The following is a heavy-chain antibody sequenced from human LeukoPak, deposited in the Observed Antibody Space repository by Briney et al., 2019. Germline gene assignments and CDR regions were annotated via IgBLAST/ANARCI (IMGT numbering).Heavy chain of an antibody. Sequence: SETLSLTCAVYGGSFSGYYWSWIRQPPGKGLEWIGEINHSGSTNYNPSLKSRVTISVDTSKNQFSLKLSSVTAADTAVYYCARGTYYYDSSGYKGGDAFDIWGQGTMVTVSS. CDR2: INHSGST. D-gene: IGHD3-22*01. CDR1: GGSFSGYY. J-gene: IGHJ3*02. V-gene: IGHV4-34*01. CDR3: ARGTYYYDSSGYKGGDAFDI.